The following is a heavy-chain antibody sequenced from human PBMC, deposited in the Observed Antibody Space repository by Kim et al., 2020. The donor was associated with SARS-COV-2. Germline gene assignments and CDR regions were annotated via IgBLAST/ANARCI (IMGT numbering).Heavy chain of an antibody. Sequence: GESLKISCKGSGYSFTSYWIGWVRQMPGKGLEWMGIIYPGDSDTRYSPSFQGQVTISADKSISTAYLQWSSLKASDTAMYYCASLSNPGYYYYGMDVWGQGTTVTVSS. D-gene: IGHD4-4*01. CDR3: ASLSNPGYYYYGMDV. V-gene: IGHV5-51*01. CDR2: IYPGDSDT. CDR1: GYSFTSYW. J-gene: IGHJ6*02.